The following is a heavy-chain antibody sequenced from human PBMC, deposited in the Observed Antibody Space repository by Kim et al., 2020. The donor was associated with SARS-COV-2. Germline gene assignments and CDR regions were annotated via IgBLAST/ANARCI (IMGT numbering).Heavy chain of an antibody. J-gene: IGHJ4*02. V-gene: IGHV4-39*01. CDR2: VYYTGET. D-gene: IGHD3-10*01. Sequence: SETLSLTCTVSGGSISTAFYWGWIRQPPGKGLEWIGSVYYTGETYYSPSLKGRVTIYVDTSKNQFSLDVNSVTAADTAMYYCARPSSRFGDYALWGQGTL. CDR1: GGSISTAFY. CDR3: ARPSSRFGDYAL.